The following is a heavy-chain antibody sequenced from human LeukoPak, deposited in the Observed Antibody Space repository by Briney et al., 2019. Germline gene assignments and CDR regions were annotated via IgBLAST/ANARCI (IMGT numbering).Heavy chain of an antibody. V-gene: IGHV4-38-2*02. J-gene: IGHJ4*02. Sequence: SETLSLTCTVSGYSISSGYYWGWIRQPPGKGLEWIGSIYHSGSTYYNPSLKSRVTISVDTSKNQFSLKLSSVTAADTAVYYCARGWAHSFWGQGTLVTVSS. CDR2: IYHSGST. D-gene: IGHD1-26*01. CDR3: ARGWAHSF. CDR1: GYSISSGYY.